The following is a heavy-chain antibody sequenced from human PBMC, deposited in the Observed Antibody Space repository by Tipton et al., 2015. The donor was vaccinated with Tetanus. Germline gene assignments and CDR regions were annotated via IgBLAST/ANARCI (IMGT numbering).Heavy chain of an antibody. Sequence: SLRLSCTASGFTFGDYAMSWVRQAPGKGLEWVSFIRGQAYGGTTGYAASVRGRFTISRDDSKSIAYLQMNSLKTEDTGVYYCTIDRSGIAAAGTFNWFDPWDQGTLVTVSS. J-gene: IGHJ5*02. CDR1: GFTFGDYA. CDR3: TIDRSGIAAAGTFNWFDP. CDR2: IRGQAYGGTT. V-gene: IGHV3-49*04. D-gene: IGHD6-13*01.